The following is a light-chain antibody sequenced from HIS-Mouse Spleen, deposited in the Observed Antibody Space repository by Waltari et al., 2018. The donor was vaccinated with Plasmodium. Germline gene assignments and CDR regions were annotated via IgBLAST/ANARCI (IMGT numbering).Light chain of an antibody. CDR2: DVS. CDR1: SSDVGGYNY. CDR3: CSYAGSYTWV. V-gene: IGLV2-11*01. Sequence: QSALTQPRSLSGSPGQSVTISCTVTSSDVGGYNYVSWYQQHPGKAPKLMIYDVSNRPSGVPDRFSCSKSGNTASLTISGLQAEDEADYYCCSYAGSYTWVFGGGTKLTVL. J-gene: IGLJ3*02.